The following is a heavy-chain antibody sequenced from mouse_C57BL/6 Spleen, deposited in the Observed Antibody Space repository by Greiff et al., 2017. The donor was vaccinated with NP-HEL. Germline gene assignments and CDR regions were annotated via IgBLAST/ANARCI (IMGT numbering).Heavy chain of an antibody. J-gene: IGHJ4*01. CDR2: IYPGDGDT. CDR3: ARYDGNYDYAMDY. V-gene: IGHV1-80*01. Sequence: QVHVKQSGAELVKPGASVKISCKASGYAFSSYWMNWVKQRPGKGLEWIGQIYPGDGDTNYNGKFKGKATLTADKSSSTAYMQLSSLTSEDSAVYFCARYDGNYDYAMDYWGQGTSVTVSS. CDR1: GYAFSSYW. D-gene: IGHD2-1*01.